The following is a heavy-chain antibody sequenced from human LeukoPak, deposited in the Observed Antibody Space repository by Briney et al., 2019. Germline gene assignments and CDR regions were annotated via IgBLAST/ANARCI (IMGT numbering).Heavy chain of an antibody. Sequence: GASVKVSCKASGYTFTSYYMHWVRQAPGQGLEWMGIINPSGGSTSYAQKFQGRVTMTRDTSTSTVYMELSSLRAEDTAVYYCARDLGYVRLAFSRLDAFDIWGQGTMVTVSS. D-gene: IGHD3-16*01. CDR1: GYTFTSYY. V-gene: IGHV1-46*01. CDR3: ARDLGYVRLAFSRLDAFDI. J-gene: IGHJ3*02. CDR2: INPSGGST.